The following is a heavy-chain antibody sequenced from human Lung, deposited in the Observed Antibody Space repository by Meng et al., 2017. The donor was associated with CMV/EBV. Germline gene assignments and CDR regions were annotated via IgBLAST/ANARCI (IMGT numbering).Heavy chain of an antibody. D-gene: IGHD3-3*01. Sequence: SXXVSXKASGYTFTSYGISWVRQAPGQGLEWMGWISAYNGNTNYAQELQGRVTMTTDTSISTAYMELSSLRSEDTAVYYCASGKTYYDFWSGYLTENGMDVWGQGXTVTVSS. V-gene: IGHV1-18*01. CDR1: GYTFTSYG. J-gene: IGHJ6*02. CDR3: ASGKTYYDFWSGYLTENGMDV. CDR2: ISAYNGNT.